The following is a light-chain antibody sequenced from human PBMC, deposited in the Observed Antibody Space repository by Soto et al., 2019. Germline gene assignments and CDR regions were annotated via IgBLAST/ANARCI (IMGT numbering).Light chain of an antibody. Sequence: QSALTQPASVSGSPGQSITIACTGTRSDVGYYNYVSWYQHHPGKVPKLMIYEVSNRPSGVSNRFSGSKSGNTASLTISGLQAEDEADYYCSSYTTSSTQVFGGGTKVTVL. CDR3: SSYTTSSTQV. V-gene: IGLV2-14*01. J-gene: IGLJ3*02. CDR2: EVS. CDR1: RSDVGYYNY.